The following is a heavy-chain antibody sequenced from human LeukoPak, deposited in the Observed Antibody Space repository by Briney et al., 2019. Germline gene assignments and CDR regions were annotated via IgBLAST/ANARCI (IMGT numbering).Heavy chain of an antibody. CDR2: ISYDGSNK. V-gene: IGHV3-30*04. Sequence: GGSLRLSCAASGFTFSSYAMHWVRQAPGKGLEGVAVISYDGSNKYYADSVKVRFTISRDNSKNTLYLQMHSLRAEDTAVYYCAKESDILTGYYTGWGEGTLVTVSS. CDR3: AKESDILTGYYTG. J-gene: IGHJ4*02. D-gene: IGHD3-9*01. CDR1: GFTFSSYA.